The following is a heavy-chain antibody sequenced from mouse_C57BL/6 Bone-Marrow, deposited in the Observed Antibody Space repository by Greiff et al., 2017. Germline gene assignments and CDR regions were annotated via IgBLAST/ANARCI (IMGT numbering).Heavy chain of an antibody. CDR2: IYPRSGNT. J-gene: IGHJ2*01. Sequence: QVQLQQSGAELARPGASVKLSCKASGYTFTSYGISWVKQRTGQGLEWIGEIYPRSGNTYYNEKFKGKATLTADKSSSTAYMELRSLTSEDSAVCVCARWGGSYYFDYWGQGTTLTVSS. CDR1: GYTFTSYG. D-gene: IGHD1-1*01. CDR3: ARWGGSYYFDY. V-gene: IGHV1-81*01.